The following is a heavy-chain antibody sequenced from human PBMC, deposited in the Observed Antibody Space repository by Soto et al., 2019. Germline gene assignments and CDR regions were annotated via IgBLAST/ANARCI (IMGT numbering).Heavy chain of an antibody. V-gene: IGHV4-61*01. CDR2: IYYSGST. J-gene: IGHJ4*02. CDR3: AREYDSSGYYFAY. Sequence: SETLSLTCTVSGGSVSSGSCYWSCIPQPPGKGLEWIWYIYYSGSTNYNPSLNSRVTISVDTSKNQFSLRLSSVTAADTAVYYCAREYDSSGYYFAYSGQGTLVTVSS. CDR1: GGSVSSGSCY. D-gene: IGHD3-22*01.